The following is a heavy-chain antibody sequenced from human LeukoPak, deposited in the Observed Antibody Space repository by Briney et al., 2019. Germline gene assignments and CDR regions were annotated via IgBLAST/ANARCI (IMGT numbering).Heavy chain of an antibody. CDR2: IRYDGSNK. D-gene: IGHD3-10*01. Sequence: GGSLRLSCAASGFTFSSYGMHWVRQAPGKGLEWVAFIRYDGSNKYYADSVKGRFTISRDNSKNTLYLQMNSLRAEDTAVYYCAKAPELLWFGELYFDYWGQGTLVTVSS. V-gene: IGHV3-30*02. CDR1: GFTFSSYG. J-gene: IGHJ4*02. CDR3: AKAPELLWFGELYFDY.